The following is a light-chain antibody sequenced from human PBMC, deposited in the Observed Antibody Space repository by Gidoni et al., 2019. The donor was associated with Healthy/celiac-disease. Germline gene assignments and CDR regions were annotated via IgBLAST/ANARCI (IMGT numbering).Light chain of an antibody. CDR3: QVWDSTYNHPV. V-gene: IGLV3-21*04. CDR2: YDT. J-gene: IGLJ3*02. CDR1: NIGDKS. Sequence: YVLTQPPSLSVAPGKTASISCGGTNIGDKSVHWYQQRPGQAPLLIISYDTDRPSGIPERISGSNSGNSATLTISRVEAGDEADFYCQVWDSTYNHPVFGGGTKLTVL.